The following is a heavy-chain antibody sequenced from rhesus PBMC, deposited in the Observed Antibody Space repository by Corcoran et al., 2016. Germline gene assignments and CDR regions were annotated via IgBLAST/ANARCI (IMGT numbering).Heavy chain of an antibody. CDR2: IYGSGGST. Sequence: QVQLQESGPGLVKPSETLSLTCAVSGGSISSNYWSWIRQAPGKGLEWIGRIYGSGGSTDYNPSLKSRDTISTDTSKNRFSLRLSSVTAAGTAVYYCARDLGMKDYWGQGVLVTVSS. CDR3: ARDLGMKDY. J-gene: IGHJ4*01. D-gene: IGHD7-45*01. V-gene: IGHV4-160*01. CDR1: GGSISSNY.